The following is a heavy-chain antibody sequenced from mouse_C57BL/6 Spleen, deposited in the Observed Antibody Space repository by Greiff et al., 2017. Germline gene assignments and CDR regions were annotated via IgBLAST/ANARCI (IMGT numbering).Heavy chain of an antibody. Sequence: QVQLQQSGAELVRPGTSVKVSCKASGYAFTNYLIEWVKQRPGQGLEWIGVINPGSGGPNYNEKFKGKATLTADKSSSTAYMQLSSLTSEDSAVLFCSSLLLCAYWGQGALVTVSA. V-gene: IGHV1-54*01. CDR1: GYAFTNYL. CDR3: SSLLLCAY. J-gene: IGHJ3*01. D-gene: IGHD1-1*01. CDR2: INPGSGGP.